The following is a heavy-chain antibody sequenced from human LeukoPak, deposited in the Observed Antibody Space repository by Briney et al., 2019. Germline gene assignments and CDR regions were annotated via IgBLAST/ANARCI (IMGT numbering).Heavy chain of an antibody. V-gene: IGHV4-59*08. CDR2: ISYSGST. Sequence: SETLSLTCTVSGGSISSYYWSWIRQPPGKGLEWIGYISYSGSTDYNPSLKSRVTISIDSSKNQFSLHLSSVTAADTALYYCARHGGSWTFDDWGQGILVTVSS. CDR3: ARHGGSWTFDD. CDR1: GGSISSYY. D-gene: IGHD6-13*01. J-gene: IGHJ4*02.